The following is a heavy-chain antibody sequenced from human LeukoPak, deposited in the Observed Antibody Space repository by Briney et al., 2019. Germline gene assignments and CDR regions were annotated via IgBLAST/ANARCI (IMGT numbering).Heavy chain of an antibody. J-gene: IGHJ5*01. CDR1: GLIFSEAW. D-gene: IGHD6-19*01. V-gene: IGHV3-15*07. CDR3: TTEPDSSGWYGDS. Sequence: GGSLRLSCVGSGLIFSEAWMNWVRQVPGKGLEWVGHIKSKGGGGTVDHAAPVKGRFIISRDDSENTVFLQMNNLKTEDTAVYYCTTEPDSSGWYGDSWGQGTLVAVSS. CDR2: IKSKGGGGTV.